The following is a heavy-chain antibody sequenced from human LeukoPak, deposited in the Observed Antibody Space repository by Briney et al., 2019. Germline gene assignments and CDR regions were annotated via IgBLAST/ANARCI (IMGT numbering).Heavy chain of an antibody. J-gene: IGHJ6*03. Sequence: GGSLRLSCAASGFTFNRYNMNWVRRAPGKGLEWVAFIRYDGSNKYYADSVKGRFTISRDNSKNTLYLQMKSLRAEDTAVYYCAKGGGYEAQYYYYYLDVWGKGTTVTISS. CDR1: GFTFNRYN. V-gene: IGHV3-30*02. D-gene: IGHD5-12*01. CDR3: AKGGGYEAQYYYYYLDV. CDR2: IRYDGSNK.